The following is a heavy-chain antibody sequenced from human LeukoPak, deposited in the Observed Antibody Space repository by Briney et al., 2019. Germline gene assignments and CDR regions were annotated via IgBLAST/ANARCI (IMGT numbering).Heavy chain of an antibody. V-gene: IGHV3-7*01. D-gene: IGHD3-9*01. CDR2: IKQDGSEK. CDR3: ARTRLRYFDQYYLDY. J-gene: IGHJ4*02. Sequence: PGGSLRLSCAASGFTFSSYWMSWVRQAPGKGLEWVANIKQDGSEKYYVDSVKGRFTISRDNAKNSLYLQMNSLRAEDTAVYYCARTRLRYFDQYYLDYWGQGTLVTVSS. CDR1: GFTFSSYW.